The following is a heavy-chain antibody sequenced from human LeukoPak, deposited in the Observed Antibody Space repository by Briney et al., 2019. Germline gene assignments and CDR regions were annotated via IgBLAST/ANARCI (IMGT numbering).Heavy chain of an antibody. V-gene: IGHV4-59*01. CDR3: ARGRVAYSAYYFDY. J-gene: IGHJ4*02. CDR2: IYYTGNT. CDR1: GDSITNYF. D-gene: IGHD2-15*01. Sequence: SETLSLTCTVSGDSITNYFWSWVRPPPGKGREWVGYIYYTGNTNYKPSLKSQVTISVDTSTNHFALRLRSVTAADTAVYYCARGRVAYSAYYFDYRGRGALGTVSS.